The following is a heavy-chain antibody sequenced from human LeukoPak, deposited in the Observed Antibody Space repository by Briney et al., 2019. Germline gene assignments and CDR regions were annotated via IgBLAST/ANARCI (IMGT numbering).Heavy chain of an antibody. CDR1: GGSSSSCY. J-gene: IGHJ4*02. CDR2: IYYSGST. V-gene: IGHV4-59*01. CDR3: ARGVNSGYFDY. Sequence: SETLSLTCTVSGGSSSSCYWTWIRQPPGKGLEWIGYIYYSGSTNYNPSLESRVTISVDTSKNQFSLKLTSVTAADTAVYYCARGVNSGYFDYCGQGTLVTVSS. D-gene: IGHD1-26*01.